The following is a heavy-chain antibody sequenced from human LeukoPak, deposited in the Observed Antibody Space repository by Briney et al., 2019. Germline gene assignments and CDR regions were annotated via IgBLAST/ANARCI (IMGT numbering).Heavy chain of an antibody. J-gene: IGHJ4*02. Sequence: GGSLRLSCAASGFTFSSYAMHWVRQAPGKGLEWVAVISYDGSNKYYADSVKGRFTISRDNAKNTLYLQMNSLRAEDTAVYYCARVPIVAAGQGIDYWGQGTLVTVSS. V-gene: IGHV3-30*04. D-gene: IGHD1-26*01. CDR1: GFTFSSYA. CDR2: ISYDGSNK. CDR3: ARVPIVAAGQGIDY.